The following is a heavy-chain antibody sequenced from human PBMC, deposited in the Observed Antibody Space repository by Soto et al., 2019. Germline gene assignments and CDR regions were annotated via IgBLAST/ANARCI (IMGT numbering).Heavy chain of an antibody. V-gene: IGHV4-34*01. D-gene: IGHD3-3*01. CDR3: ARGGNLGWLFP. CDR2: INDGGST. J-gene: IGHJ5*02. CDR1: GGSFSGYH. Sequence: QVQLQQWGAGLLKPSETLSLTCAVYGGSFSGYHWSWIRQSPGKGLEWIGEINDGGSTNYNPSLKSRVTISVDTSKNQFSLNLSSVTAADTAVYYCARGGNLGWLFPWGQGTLVTVSS.